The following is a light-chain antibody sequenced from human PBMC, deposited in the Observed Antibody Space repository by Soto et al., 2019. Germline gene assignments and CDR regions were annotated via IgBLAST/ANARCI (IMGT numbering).Light chain of an antibody. CDR1: SSDVGGYNY. V-gene: IGLV2-14*01. CDR2: EVS. Sequence: QSALTQPASVSGSPGQSITISCTGTSSDVGGYNYVAWYQQHPGKVPRLMIYEVSNRPSGVSNRFSGSKSGSTASLTISGLQAEDEADYYCISYTSSSTSYVFGTRPKV. CDR3: ISYTSSSTSYV. J-gene: IGLJ1*01.